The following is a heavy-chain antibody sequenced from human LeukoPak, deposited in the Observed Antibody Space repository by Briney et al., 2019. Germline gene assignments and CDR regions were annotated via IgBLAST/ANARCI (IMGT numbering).Heavy chain of an antibody. CDR1: GFTFSSYS. CDR3: ARDRPDYYDSSGYHWRGCLDY. V-gene: IGHV3-48*01. Sequence: GGSLRLSCAASGFTFSSYSMNWVRQAPGKGLEWVSYISSSNSAIYYADSVKGRFTISRDNAKNSLYLQMNSLRAKDTAVYYCARDRPDYYDSSGYHWRGCLDYWGQGTLVTVSS. CDR2: ISSSNSAI. D-gene: IGHD3-22*01. J-gene: IGHJ4*02.